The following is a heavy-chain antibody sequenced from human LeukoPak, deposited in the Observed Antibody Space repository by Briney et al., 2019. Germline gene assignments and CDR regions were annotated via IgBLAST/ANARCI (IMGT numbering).Heavy chain of an antibody. CDR3: ARRTPGYCSGGGCYGFQH. Sequence: GGSLRLSCAASGFTFRSCAMNWVRQAPGKGLEWVSYISSNSNTIYYADSVKGRFTISRDNAKNSLSLQMNSLRAEDTAVYYCARRTPGYCSGGGCYGFQHWGQGTLVTVSS. J-gene: IGHJ1*01. V-gene: IGHV3-48*04. CDR1: GFTFRSCA. D-gene: IGHD2-15*01. CDR2: ISSNSNTI.